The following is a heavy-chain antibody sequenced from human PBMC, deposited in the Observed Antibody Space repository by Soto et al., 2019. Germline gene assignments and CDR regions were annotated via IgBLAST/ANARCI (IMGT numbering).Heavy chain of an antibody. D-gene: IGHD2-2*01. Sequence: ASVKVSCKASGYTFTSYYMHWVRQAPGQGLEWMGIINPSGGSTSYAQKFQGRVTMTRDTSTSTVYMELSSLRSEDTAVYYCARSEVVVVPAAISPDYWGQGTLVTVPS. CDR1: GYTFTSYY. J-gene: IGHJ4*02. V-gene: IGHV1-46*01. CDR2: INPSGGST. CDR3: ARSEVVVVPAAISPDY.